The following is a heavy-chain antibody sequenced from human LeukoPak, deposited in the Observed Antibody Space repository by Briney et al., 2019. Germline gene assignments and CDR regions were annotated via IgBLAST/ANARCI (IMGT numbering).Heavy chain of an antibody. Sequence: ASVRVSCKASGYTFTSYGISWVRQAPGQGLEWMGWISAYNGNTNYAQKLQGRVTMTTDTSTSTAYMELRSLRSDDTAVYYCARLVFDSSGPTNAFDIWGQGTMVTVSS. CDR2: ISAYNGNT. J-gene: IGHJ3*02. CDR1: GYTFTSYG. CDR3: ARLVFDSSGPTNAFDI. D-gene: IGHD3-22*01. V-gene: IGHV1-18*01.